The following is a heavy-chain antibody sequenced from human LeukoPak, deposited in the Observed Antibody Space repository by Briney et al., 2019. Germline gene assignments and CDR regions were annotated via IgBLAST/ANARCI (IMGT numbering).Heavy chain of an antibody. CDR3: ARDPGAPHTYYFDY. V-gene: IGHV4-38-2*02. CDR1: GYSINNGYY. D-gene: IGHD3-10*01. CDR2: IYHSGST. J-gene: IGHJ4*02. Sequence: SETLSLTCTVSGYSINNGYYWGWIRQPPGKGLEWIGSIYHSGSTYYNPSLKSRVTISVDTSKNQFSLKLSSVTAADTAVYYCARDPGAPHTYYFDYWGQGTLVTVSS.